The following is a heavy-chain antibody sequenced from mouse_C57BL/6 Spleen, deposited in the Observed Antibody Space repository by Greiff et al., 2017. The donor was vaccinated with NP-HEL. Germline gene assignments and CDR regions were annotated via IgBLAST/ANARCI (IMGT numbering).Heavy chain of an antibody. Sequence: DVKLVESGGGLVKPGGSLKLSCAASGFTFSDYGMHWVRQAPEKGLEWVAYISSGSSTIYYADTVKGRFTISRDNAKNTLFLQMTSLRSEDTAMYYCARRRGYDYDYAMDYWGQGTSVTVSS. CDR3: ARRRGYDYDYAMDY. V-gene: IGHV5-17*01. D-gene: IGHD2-4*01. CDR1: GFTFSDYG. J-gene: IGHJ4*01. CDR2: ISSGSSTI.